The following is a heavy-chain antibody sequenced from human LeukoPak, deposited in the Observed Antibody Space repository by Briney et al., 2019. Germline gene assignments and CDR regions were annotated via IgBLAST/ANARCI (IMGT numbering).Heavy chain of an antibody. CDR2: IYYSGST. CDR1: GGSISSGGYS. V-gene: IGHV4-31*03. CDR3: ASTYYYDSSGYSD. Sequence: SETLSLTCTVSGGSISSGGYSWSWIRQHPGKGLEWIGYIYYSGSTYYNPSLKSRVTISADTSKNQFSLKLSSVTAADTAVYYCASTYYYDSSGYSDWGQGTLVTVSS. J-gene: IGHJ4*02. D-gene: IGHD3-22*01.